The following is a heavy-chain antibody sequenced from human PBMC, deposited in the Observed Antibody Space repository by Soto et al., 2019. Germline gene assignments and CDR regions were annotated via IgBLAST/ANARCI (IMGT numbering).Heavy chain of an antibody. V-gene: IGHV6-1*01. CDR2: TYYRSQWYN. CDR1: GDSVSSNSAA. Sequence: SQTLSLTCVISGDSVSSNSAAWNWIRQSPSRGLEWLGRTYYRSQWYNDYAVSVKGRIIINPDTSKNQFSLQLSSVTPEDTAVYFCARTGAREYYYRGLDFWGQGNTVTVSS. J-gene: IGHJ6*02. CDR3: ARTGAREYYYRGLDF.